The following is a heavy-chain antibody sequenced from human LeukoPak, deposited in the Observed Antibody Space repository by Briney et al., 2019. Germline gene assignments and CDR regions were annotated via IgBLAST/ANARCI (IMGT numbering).Heavy chain of an antibody. CDR3: ARDGGYFWTAHWFDP. V-gene: IGHV1-2*02. CDR1: GYTFTGYY. D-gene: IGHD3/OR15-3a*01. J-gene: IGHJ5*02. Sequence: GASVKVSCKASGYTFTGYYMHWVRQAPGQGLEWMGWINPNSGGTNYAQKFQGRVTMTRDTSISTAYMELSRLRSDDTAVYYCARDGGYFWTAHWFDPWGQGTLVTVSS. CDR2: INPNSGGT.